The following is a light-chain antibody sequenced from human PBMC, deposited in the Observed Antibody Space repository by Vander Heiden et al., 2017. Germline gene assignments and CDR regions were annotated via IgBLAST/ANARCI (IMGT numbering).Light chain of an antibody. V-gene: IGLV2-14*01. CDR2: DVS. CDR1: ISDVGGYNY. Sequence: SALTQPASVSGSSGQSIPIPCTGTISDVGGYNYVSWYQQHTGKTPKLMIYDVSNRPSGVSNRFSGSKSGNTASLTISGLQAEDEADYYCSSYTSSSTDVFGTGTKITVL. CDR3: SSYTSSSTDV. J-gene: IGLJ1*01.